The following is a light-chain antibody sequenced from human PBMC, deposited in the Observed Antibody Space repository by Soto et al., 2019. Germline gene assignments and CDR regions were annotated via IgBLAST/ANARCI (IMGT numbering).Light chain of an antibody. J-gene: IGLJ1*01. CDR3: SSYTSSSTRV. CDR2: EVS. Sequence: QSVLTQPAFVSGSPGQSITISFTGTSSDVGAYDYVSWYQQHPDKAPKPMIYEVSNRPSGVSNRFSGSKSVNTATLTISGLQADDEADYYCSSYTSSSTRVFGTGTKVTVL. V-gene: IGLV2-14*03. CDR1: SSDVGAYDY.